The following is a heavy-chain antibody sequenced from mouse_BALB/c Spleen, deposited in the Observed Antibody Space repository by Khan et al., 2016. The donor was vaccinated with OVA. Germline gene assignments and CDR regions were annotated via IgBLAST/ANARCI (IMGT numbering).Heavy chain of an antibody. Sequence: EVQLVESGGDLVRPGGSLKLSCAASGFTFSAYGMYWVRQSPDKRLEWVATINSDGDYTYYPDSLKGRFIISRDNATNTLYLQMRSLKSEDTSMYYCASHLAGSFAYWGQGTLVTFSA. D-gene: IGHD3-3*01. CDR2: INSDGDYT. J-gene: IGHJ3*01. CDR1: GFTFSAYG. V-gene: IGHV5-6*01. CDR3: ASHLAGSFAY.